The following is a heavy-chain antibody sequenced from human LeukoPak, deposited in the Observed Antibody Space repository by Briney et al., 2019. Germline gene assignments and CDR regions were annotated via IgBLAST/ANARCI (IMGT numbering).Heavy chain of an antibody. CDR1: GFTVSSKY. V-gene: IGHV3-53*04. Sequence: GGSLKLSCAASGFTVSSKYMTWVRQAPGKGLEWVSLIYDDGSTYYADSVRGRFTISRHNSKNTLYLQMNSLRAEDTAVYYCAGDLGYYFDCWGQGTLVTVSS. J-gene: IGHJ4*02. CDR3: AGDLGYYFDC. D-gene: IGHD3-16*01. CDR2: IYDDGST.